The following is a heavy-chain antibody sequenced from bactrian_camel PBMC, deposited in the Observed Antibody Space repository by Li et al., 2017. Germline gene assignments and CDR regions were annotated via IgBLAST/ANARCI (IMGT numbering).Heavy chain of an antibody. CDR2: IDSDGGSSST. CDR3: AAEGLRCDWLYGGINH. J-gene: IGHJ4*01. V-gene: IGHV3S42*01. D-gene: IGHD3*01. CDR1: GYNGRREC. Sequence: VQLVESGGGSVQAGGSLNLSCVINGYNGRRECVGWFRQAPGKEREGVAGIDSDGGSSSTTYRESVKGRFTISKVNAKTALYLQMNNLKPEDSGIYYCAAEGLRCDWLYGGINHWGQGTQVTVS.